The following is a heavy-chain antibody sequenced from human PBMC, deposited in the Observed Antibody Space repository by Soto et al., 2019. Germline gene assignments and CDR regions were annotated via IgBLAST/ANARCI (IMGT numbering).Heavy chain of an antibody. J-gene: IGHJ4*02. D-gene: IGHD6-19*01. CDR2: AKRKAAGGAI. V-gene: IGHV3-15*01. Sequence: EVQLVESGGGLVKPGGSLRLSCAASGITLDSAWVNWVRQAPGKGLEWVAQAKRKAAGGAIDYAAPVKGRFIISREDSKSMAYLQTNSLKIEDTALYYCTTGYGSDWYGWGQGTLVTVSS. CDR3: TTGYGSDWYG. CDR1: GITLDSAW.